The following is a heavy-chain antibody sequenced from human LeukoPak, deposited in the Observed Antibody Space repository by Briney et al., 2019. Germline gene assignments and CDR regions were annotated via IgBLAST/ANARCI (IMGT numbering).Heavy chain of an antibody. J-gene: IGHJ4*02. CDR1: GFTFSNYG. CDR2: ISNDGSNK. V-gene: IGHV3-30*18. D-gene: IGHD3-10*01. CDR3: AKDGLWFGDLTYFDY. Sequence: GGSLRLSCAASGFTFSNYGMHWARQAPGKGLEWVAVISNDGSNKNYADSVKGRFTISRDNSKNTLYLQMNSLRAEDTAVYYCAKDGLWFGDLTYFDYWGQGTLVTVSS.